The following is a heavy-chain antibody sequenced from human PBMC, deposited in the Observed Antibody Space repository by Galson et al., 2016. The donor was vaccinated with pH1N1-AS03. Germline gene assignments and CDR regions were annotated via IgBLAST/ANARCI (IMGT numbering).Heavy chain of an antibody. D-gene: IGHD6-13*01. J-gene: IGHJ5*02. CDR2: ISYSGFT. V-gene: IGHV4-59*12. CDR3: VREAGIAETMFSGWFDH. CDR1: GGSITTNY. Sequence: SETLSLTCTISGGSITTNYWIWIRQPPGKGLQWIGYISYSGFTNYNPSLRSRVTISIDASKNQFSLELNFVTVADTAVYYCVREAGIAETMFSGWFDHWGQGTLVTVSA.